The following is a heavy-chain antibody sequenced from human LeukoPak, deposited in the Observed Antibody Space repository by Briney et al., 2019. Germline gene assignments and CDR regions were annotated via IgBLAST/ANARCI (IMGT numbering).Heavy chain of an antibody. J-gene: IGHJ6*03. CDR2: INPNSGGT. Sequence: ASVKVSCKASGYTFTGYYMHWVRQAPGQGPEWMGWINPNSGGTNYAQKFQGRVTMTRDTSISTAYMELSRLRSDDTAVYYCVRGLGGYYYYMDVWGKGTTVTVSS. V-gene: IGHV1-2*02. CDR3: VRGLGGYYYYMDV. CDR1: GYTFTGYY. D-gene: IGHD3-10*01.